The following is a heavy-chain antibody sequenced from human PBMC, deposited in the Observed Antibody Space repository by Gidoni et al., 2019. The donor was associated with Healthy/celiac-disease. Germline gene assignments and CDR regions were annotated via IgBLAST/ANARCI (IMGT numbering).Heavy chain of an antibody. CDR1: GCTFSSYS. CDR2: ISSSSSYI. Sequence: EVQLVESGGGLVKPGGSLRLSCAASGCTFSSYSMNWVRQAPGKGLEWVSSISSSSSYIYYADSVKGRFTISRDNAKNSLYLQMNSLRAEDTAVYYCARDEEGTGWFDPWGQGTLVTVSS. V-gene: IGHV3-21*01. J-gene: IGHJ5*02. CDR3: ARDEEGTGWFDP.